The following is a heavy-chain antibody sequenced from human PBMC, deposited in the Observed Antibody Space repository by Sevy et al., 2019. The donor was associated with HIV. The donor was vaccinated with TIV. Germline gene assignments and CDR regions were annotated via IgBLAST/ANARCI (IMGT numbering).Heavy chain of an antibody. CDR3: ARGSGGSGYRGRFDP. CDR2: INPSGGST. CDR1: GYTFKSYY. D-gene: IGHD2-15*01. J-gene: IGHJ5*02. Sequence: ASVKVSCKASGYTFKSYYMHWVRQAPGQGLEWMGIINPSGGSTTYAQKFQGRVTMTRDTSTSTVYMELSSLRSEDTAVYYCARGSGGSGYRGRFDPWGQGTLVTVSS. V-gene: IGHV1-46*02.